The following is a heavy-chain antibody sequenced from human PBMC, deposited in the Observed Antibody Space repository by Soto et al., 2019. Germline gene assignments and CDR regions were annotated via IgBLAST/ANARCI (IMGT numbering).Heavy chain of an antibody. CDR1: GFSFSNYA. CDR3: ARAVGPFDY. V-gene: IGHV3-23*01. J-gene: IGHJ4*02. Sequence: GGSLRLSCAASGFSFSNYAMSWVRQAPEKGLEWVSAITGDGRNTYHAVSVKGRFSISRDNSKNTLYLQMNSLRAEDTAVYYCARAVGPFDYWGQGTLVTVSS. CDR2: ITGDGRNT.